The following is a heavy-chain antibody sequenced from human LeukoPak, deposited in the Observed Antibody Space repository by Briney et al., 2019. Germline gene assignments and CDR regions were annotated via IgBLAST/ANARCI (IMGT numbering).Heavy chain of an antibody. D-gene: IGHD1-26*01. J-gene: IGHJ4*02. CDR2: ISYDGSNK. CDR3: ATRWRSGSYYGFDY. CDR1: GFTFSSYA. V-gene: IGHV3-30*04. Sequence: PGGSLRLSCAASGFTFSSYAMHWVRQAPGKGLEWVAVISYDGSNKYYADSVKGRFTISRDNSKNTLYLQMNSLRAEDTAVYYCATRWRSGSYYGFDYWGQGTLVTVSS.